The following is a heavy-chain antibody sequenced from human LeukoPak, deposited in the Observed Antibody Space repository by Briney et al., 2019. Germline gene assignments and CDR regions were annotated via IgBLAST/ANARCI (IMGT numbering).Heavy chain of an antibody. V-gene: IGHV4-59*13. Sequence: SETLSLTCTVSGGSISSYYWSWIRQPPGKGLEWIGYIYYSGSTNYNPSLKSRVTISVDTSKNQFSLKLSSVTAADTAVYYCARTMIRRTENPPDYGDYIWIDPWGQGTLVTVSS. J-gene: IGHJ5*02. CDR2: IYYSGST. CDR1: GGSISSYY. CDR3: ARTMIRRTENPPDYGDYIWIDP. D-gene: IGHD4-17*01.